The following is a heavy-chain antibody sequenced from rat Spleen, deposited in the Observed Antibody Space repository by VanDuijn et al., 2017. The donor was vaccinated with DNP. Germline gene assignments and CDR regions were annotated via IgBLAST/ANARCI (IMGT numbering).Heavy chain of an antibody. CDR1: GFTFNGYA. D-gene: IGHD4-2*01. V-gene: IGHV5-17*01. CDR3: ARIEEGFDY. J-gene: IGHJ3*01. Sequence: EVQLVESGGGLAQPGRSLKLSCTAPGFTFNGYAMAWVRQAPKKVLEWVASVTYDGSRTFYRDSVKGRFTISRDNAESTLFLQMDSLRSEDTATYYCARIEEGFDYWGRGTLVTVSS. CDR2: VTYDGSRT.